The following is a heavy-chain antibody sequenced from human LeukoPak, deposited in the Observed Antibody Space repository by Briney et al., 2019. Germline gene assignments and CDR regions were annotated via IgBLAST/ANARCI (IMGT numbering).Heavy chain of an antibody. CDR2: ISSSSGYI. D-gene: IGHD3-10*01. CDR1: GFTFSSYS. V-gene: IGHV3-21*01. CDR3: ARDFHSYGSGSYYLDY. Sequence: GGSLRLSCAASGFTFSSYSMNWVRQAPGKGLEWVSSISSSSGYIYYADSVKGRFTISRDNAKNSLYLQMNSLRAEDTAVYYCARDFHSYGSGSYYLDYWGQGTLVTVSS. J-gene: IGHJ4*02.